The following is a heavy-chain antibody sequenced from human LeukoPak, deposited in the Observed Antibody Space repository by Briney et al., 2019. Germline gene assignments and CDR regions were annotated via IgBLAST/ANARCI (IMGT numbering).Heavy chain of an antibody. CDR2: INPSGGAT. V-gene: IGHV1-46*01. CDR3: AGHSDLGSGSHYPYYYLMDV. Sequence: ASVKVSCKASGYTFTSYYMHWVRQAPGQGLEGMGIINPSGGATSYAQKFQGRVAMIGDTSTSTVYMQMSSLRIDDTAVYYCAGHSDLGSGSHYPYYYLMDVWGQGTTVTVSS. CDR1: GYTFTSYY. J-gene: IGHJ6*02. D-gene: IGHD3-10*01.